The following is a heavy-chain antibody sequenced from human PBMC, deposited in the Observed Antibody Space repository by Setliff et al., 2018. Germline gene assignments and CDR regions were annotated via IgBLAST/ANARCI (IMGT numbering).Heavy chain of an antibody. V-gene: IGHV3-23*03. CDR3: ARSMFSGYLPLGGKYSMDV. Sequence: GGSLRLSCTASGFAFPNFAMSWVRQIAGKGLEWVSTSYSGGPSTYYADSVKGRFIISRDDSESTLFLQMDSLRVEDTAVYYCARSMFSGYLPLGGKYSMDVWGKGTMVTVSS. J-gene: IGHJ6*03. CDR1: GFAFPNFA. CDR2: SYSGGPST. D-gene: IGHD3-22*01.